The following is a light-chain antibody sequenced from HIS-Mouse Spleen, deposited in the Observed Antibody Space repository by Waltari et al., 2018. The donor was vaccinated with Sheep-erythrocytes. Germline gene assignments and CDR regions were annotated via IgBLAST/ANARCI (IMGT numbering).Light chain of an antibody. J-gene: IGLJ3*02. CDR2: EGS. CDR1: SSDVGSYNP. Sequence: QSALTQPASVSGSPGQSIPISCTGTSSDVGSYNPVSWYQQHPGKAPKLMIYEGSKRPSGVSNRFSGSKSGNTASLTISGLQAEDEADYYCCSYAGSSTPWVFGGGTKLTVL. V-gene: IGLV2-23*01. CDR3: CSYAGSSTPWV.